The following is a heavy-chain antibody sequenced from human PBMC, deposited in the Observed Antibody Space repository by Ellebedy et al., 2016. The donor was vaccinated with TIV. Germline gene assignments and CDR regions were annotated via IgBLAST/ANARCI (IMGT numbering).Heavy chain of an antibody. Sequence: SETLSLTXTVSGGSISSSSYYWGWIRQPPGKGLEWIGSIYYSGSTYYNPSLKSRVTISVDTSKNQFSLKLSSVTAADTAVYYCARTIFGVAPAQYYFDYWGQGTLVTVSS. J-gene: IGHJ4*02. CDR2: IYYSGST. CDR1: GGSISSSSYY. D-gene: IGHD3-3*01. CDR3: ARTIFGVAPAQYYFDY. V-gene: IGHV4-39*07.